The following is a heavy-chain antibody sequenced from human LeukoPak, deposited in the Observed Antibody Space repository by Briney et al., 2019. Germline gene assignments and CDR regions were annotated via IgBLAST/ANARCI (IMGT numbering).Heavy chain of an antibody. CDR3: ARIHDTGAFDI. Sequence: GASVKVSCKASGYTFTSYDINWVRQATGQGLEWMGWMNPNSGNTGYAQKFQGRVTMTRDMSTSTVYMELSSLRSEDTAVYYCARIHDTGAFDIWGQGTMVTVSS. J-gene: IGHJ3*02. CDR2: MNPNSGNT. D-gene: IGHD3-9*01. CDR1: GYTFTSYD. V-gene: IGHV1-8*01.